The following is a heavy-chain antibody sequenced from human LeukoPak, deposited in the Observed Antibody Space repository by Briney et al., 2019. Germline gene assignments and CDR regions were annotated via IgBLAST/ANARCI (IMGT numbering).Heavy chain of an antibody. V-gene: IGHV5-51*01. CDR1: GYSFTSYW. D-gene: IGHD3-9*01. J-gene: IGHJ3*02. CDR2: IYLGDSDT. CDR3: ASLFWDDILTGYSHDAFDI. Sequence: GESLKISCKGSGYSFTSYWIGWVRQMPGKGLEWMGIIYLGDSDTRYSPSFQGQVTISADKSISTAYLRWSSLKASDTAMYYCASLFWDDILTGYSHDAFDIWGQGTMVTVSS.